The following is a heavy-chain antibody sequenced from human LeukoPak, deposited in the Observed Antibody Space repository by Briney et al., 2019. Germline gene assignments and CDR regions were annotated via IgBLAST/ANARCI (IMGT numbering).Heavy chain of an antibody. J-gene: IGHJ4*02. Sequence: SETLSLTCTVSGGSIRSSYYYWGWIRQPPGKGLEWIGSIYDSGSTYYNPSLKSRVTISVDTSKNQFSLKLNSVTAADTAVYYCASLPTYYYDSSGYYAPLWGQGTLVTVSS. V-gene: IGHV4-39*01. CDR1: GGSIRSSYYY. CDR3: ASLPTYYYDSSGYYAPL. CDR2: IYDSGST. D-gene: IGHD3-22*01.